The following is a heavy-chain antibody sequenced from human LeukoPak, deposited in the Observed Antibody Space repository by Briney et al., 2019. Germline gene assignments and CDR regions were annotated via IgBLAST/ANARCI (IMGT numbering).Heavy chain of an antibody. V-gene: IGHV4-34*01. Sequence: PSETRSLTCAVYGGSFSGYYWSWIRQPPGKGLEWIGEINHSGSTNYNPSLKSRVTISVDTSKNQFSLKLSSVTAADTAVYYCARGKGGWYRPFDYWGQGTLVTVSS. CDR1: GGSFSGYY. CDR3: ARGKGGWYRPFDY. D-gene: IGHD6-19*01. CDR2: INHSGST. J-gene: IGHJ4*02.